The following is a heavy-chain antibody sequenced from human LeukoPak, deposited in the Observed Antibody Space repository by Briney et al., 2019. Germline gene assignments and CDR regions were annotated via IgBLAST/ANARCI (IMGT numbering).Heavy chain of an antibody. V-gene: IGHV4-34*01. D-gene: IGHD5-24*01. J-gene: IGHJ4*02. Sequence: SETLSLTCAVYGGSFSGYYWSWIRQPPGKGLEWIGEINHSGSTNYNPSLKSRVTVSVDTSKNQFSLKLSSVTAADTAVYYCARGRVMATVQYYFDYWGQGTLVTVSS. CDR3: ARGRVMATVQYYFDY. CDR1: GGSFSGYY. CDR2: INHSGST.